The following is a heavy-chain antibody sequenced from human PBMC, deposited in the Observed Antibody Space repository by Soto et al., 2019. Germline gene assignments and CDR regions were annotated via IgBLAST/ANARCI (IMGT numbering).Heavy chain of an antibody. J-gene: IGHJ4*02. CDR3: TTDRRLVRGVITWEGY. CDR1: GFTFSNAW. V-gene: IGHV3-15*07. CDR2: IKSKTDGGTT. Sequence: GGSLRLSCAASGFTFSNAWMNWVRQAPGKGLEWVGRIKSKTDGGTTDYAAPVKGRFTISRDDSKNTLYLQMNSLKTEDTAVYYCTTDRRLVRGVITWEGYWGQGTLVTVSS. D-gene: IGHD3-10*01.